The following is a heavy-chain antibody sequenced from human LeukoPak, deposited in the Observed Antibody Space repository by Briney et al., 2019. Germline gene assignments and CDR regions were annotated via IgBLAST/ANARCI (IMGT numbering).Heavy chain of an antibody. CDR2: ISSSSSTI. CDR3: ARVRRDFWSGYYDDY. CDR1: GFTFSSYS. D-gene: IGHD3-3*01. Sequence: GGSLRLSCAASGFTFSSYSMNWVRQAPGKGLEWVSYISSSSSTIYYADSVKGRFTISRDNAKNSLYLQMNSLRAEDTAVYYCARVRRDFWSGYYDDYWGQGTLVTVSS. V-gene: IGHV3-48*01. J-gene: IGHJ4*02.